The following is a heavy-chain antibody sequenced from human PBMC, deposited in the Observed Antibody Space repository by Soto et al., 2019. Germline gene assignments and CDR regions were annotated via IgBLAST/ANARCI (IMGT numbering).Heavy chain of an antibody. J-gene: IGHJ3*01. V-gene: IGHV3-30*18. Sequence: QVQLVESGGGVVQPGRSLRLSCAASGFTFNNYGMHWVRQAPGKGLELVAAISNDGRDKYYGDSVKGRLTISRDNSKNTVYLQMNSLRADDTAVYYCAKDQGIAASHGIDWGQGTMVTVSS. CDR2: ISNDGRDK. D-gene: IGHD6-13*01. CDR3: AKDQGIAASHGID. CDR1: GFTFNNYG.